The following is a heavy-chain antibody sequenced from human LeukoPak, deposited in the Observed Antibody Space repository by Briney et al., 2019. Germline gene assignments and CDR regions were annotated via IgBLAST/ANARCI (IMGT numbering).Heavy chain of an antibody. V-gene: IGHV3-23*01. CDR1: GFTFSSYA. D-gene: IGHD6-13*01. J-gene: IGHJ4*02. CDR2: ISGSGGST. Sequence: PGGSLRLSCAASGFTFSSYAMSWVRQAPGEGLEWVSAISGSGGSTYYADCVKGRFTISRDNSKNTLYLQMNSLRAEDTAVYYCAKDAAAGPNFDYWGQGTLVTVSS. CDR3: AKDAAAGPNFDY.